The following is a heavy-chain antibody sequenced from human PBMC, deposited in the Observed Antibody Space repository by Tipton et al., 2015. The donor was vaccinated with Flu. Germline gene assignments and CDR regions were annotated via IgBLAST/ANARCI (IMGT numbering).Heavy chain of an antibody. V-gene: IGHV4-4*07. CDR3: ARDSGSGTYVIFDY. CDR1: GGSLSSYY. D-gene: IGHD3-10*01. CDR2: INSSGST. J-gene: IGHJ4*02. Sequence: LRLSCTVSGGSLSSYYWSWIRQPAGKGLECIGRINSSGSTTYNLTLKSRVTMSVDTSKSQFSLKLRSVTAADTDVYYCARDSGSGTYVIFDYWGQGTLVTVSS.